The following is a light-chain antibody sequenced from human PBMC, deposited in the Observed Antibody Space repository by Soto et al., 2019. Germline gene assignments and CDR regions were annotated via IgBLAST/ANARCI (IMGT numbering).Light chain of an antibody. CDR3: QPYVSSLSAYV. CDR2: GNN. Sequence: QSVLTQPPSVSGAPGQRVTISCTGSSSNIGAGYDVHWYQQLPGTAPKLLIYGNNNRPSGVPDRFSGSKSDTSASLAITGRHAEDEADYASQPYVSSLSAYVFGPGTQLTDL. J-gene: IGLJ1*01. V-gene: IGLV1-40*01. CDR1: SSNIGAGYD.